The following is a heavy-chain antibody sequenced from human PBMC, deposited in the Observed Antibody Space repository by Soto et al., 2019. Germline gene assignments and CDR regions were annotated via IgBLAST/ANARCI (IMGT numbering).Heavy chain of an antibody. CDR3: ARDLDDSSGYPPGDGY. D-gene: IGHD3-22*01. CDR1: GFTCSSYA. V-gene: IGHV3-30-3*01. Sequence: VQLVASGGGVVQPGRSLRLSCAASGFTCSSYAMHLVRQAPGKGLECVAVISYDGSNKYYEDSVKGRFTISRDNSKNTLYLQMNSLRAEDTAVYYCARDLDDSSGYPPGDGYWGHGPLVNASS. CDR2: ISYDGSNK. J-gene: IGHJ4*01.